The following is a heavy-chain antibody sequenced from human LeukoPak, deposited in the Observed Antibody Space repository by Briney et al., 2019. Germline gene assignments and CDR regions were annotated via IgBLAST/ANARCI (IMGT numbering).Heavy chain of an antibody. CDR1: GFTFRSYW. J-gene: IGHJ3*01. Sequence: GGSLRLSCAASGFTFRSYWMSWVRQAPGKGLEWVANTKQDGSEKHYVDSVKGRFTISRDNARNSLYLQMNSLRVEDTAVYYCARGAYYYNSGDAFDVWGQGTMVTVSS. V-gene: IGHV3-7*01. CDR2: TKQDGSEK. CDR3: ARGAYYYNSGDAFDV. D-gene: IGHD3-10*01.